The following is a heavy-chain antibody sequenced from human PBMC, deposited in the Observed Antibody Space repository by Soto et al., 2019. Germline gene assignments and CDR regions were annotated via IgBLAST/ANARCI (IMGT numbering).Heavy chain of an antibody. CDR3: AKDSGLPRFGTLIHALDL. CDR1: GFSITDFA. J-gene: IGHJ3*01. CDR2: ISGGLSTT. V-gene: IGHV3-23*01. Sequence: PGGSLRLSCAASGFSITDFAISWVLLAPRKGLEWVATISGGLSTTFYADSVKGRFTISRDTSSNTLYLQLFSLRDDDAAMYYCAKDSGLPRFGTLIHALDLWGKGTMVTVSS. D-gene: IGHD1-7*01.